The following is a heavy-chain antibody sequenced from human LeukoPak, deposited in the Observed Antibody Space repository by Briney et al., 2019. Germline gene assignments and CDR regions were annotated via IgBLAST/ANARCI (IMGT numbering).Heavy chain of an antibody. CDR2: IYYSGST. CDR1: GGSISSGDYY. CDR3: TRAGVVDTEGEDY. Sequence: SETLSLTCTVSGGSISSGDYYWSWIRQPPGKGLEWIGYIYYSGSTYYNPSLKSRVTISVDTSKNQFSLKLSSVTAADTAVYYCTRAGVVDTEGEDYWGQGTLVTVSS. D-gene: IGHD3-22*01. V-gene: IGHV4-30-4*01. J-gene: IGHJ4*02.